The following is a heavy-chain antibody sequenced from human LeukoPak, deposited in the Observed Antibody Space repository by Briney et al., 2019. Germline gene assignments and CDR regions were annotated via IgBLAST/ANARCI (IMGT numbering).Heavy chain of an antibody. CDR2: ITMSSSYI. V-gene: IGHV3-21*01. Sequence: PGGSLRLSCAASGFSFSISNMNWVRQAPGKGLEWVSSITMSSSYIYYADSVEGRFTISRDNAKKSLYLQMNSLRAEDTAVYYCARVRIAAAGTGRWFDPWGQGTLVTVSS. CDR1: GFSFSISN. CDR3: ARVRIAAAGTGRWFDP. J-gene: IGHJ5*02. D-gene: IGHD6-13*01.